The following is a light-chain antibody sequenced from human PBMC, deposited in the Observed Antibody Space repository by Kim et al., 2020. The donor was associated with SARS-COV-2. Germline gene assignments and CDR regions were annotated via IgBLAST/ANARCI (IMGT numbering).Light chain of an antibody. CDR1: QSFSSSY. CDR2: GAS. J-gene: IGKJ2*01. Sequence: YPGERDTLDCRASQSFSSSYLAWYQQKPGQAPRLLIYGASSRATGIPDRFSGSGSGTDFTLTSSRLEPEDFAVYYCQQYGSSPYTFGQGTKLEI. V-gene: IGKV3-20*01. CDR3: QQYGSSPYT.